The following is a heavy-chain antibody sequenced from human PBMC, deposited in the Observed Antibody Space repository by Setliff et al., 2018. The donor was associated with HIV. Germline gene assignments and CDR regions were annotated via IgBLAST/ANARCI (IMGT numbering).Heavy chain of an antibody. Sequence: GGSLRLSCAASGFTFSSYAMHWVRQAPGKGLEWVAVIWFDGSKKYYTDSVKGRFTISRDNSKNTLFLQMNSLRGDDTAVYYCARDPLQLEQLGWFDPWGQGALVTVSS. CDR1: GFTFSSYA. V-gene: IGHV3-33*01. CDR2: IWFDGSKK. CDR3: ARDPLQLEQLGWFDP. D-gene: IGHD1-1*01. J-gene: IGHJ5*02.